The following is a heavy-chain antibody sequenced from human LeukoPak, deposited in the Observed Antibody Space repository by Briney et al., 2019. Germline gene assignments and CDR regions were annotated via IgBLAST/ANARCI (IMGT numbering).Heavy chain of an antibody. CDR3: ARGPPIPKIVVEYYFDY. Sequence: ASVEVSCKVSGHTFTSFGISWVRQAPGQGREWMGWIRAYNGNTNYAQKLQGRVTMTTNTSTSTAYMKLRSLRSDDTAVYYCARGPPIPKIVVEYYFDYWGQGTLVTVSS. J-gene: IGHJ4*02. V-gene: IGHV1-18*01. CDR1: GHTFTSFG. CDR2: IRAYNGNT. D-gene: IGHD3-22*01.